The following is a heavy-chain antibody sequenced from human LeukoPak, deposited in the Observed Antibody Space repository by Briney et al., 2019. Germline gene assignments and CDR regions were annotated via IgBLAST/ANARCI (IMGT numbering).Heavy chain of an antibody. CDR1: GYTFTGYY. CDR3: ARGKTMTTVTT. D-gene: IGHD4-17*01. Sequence: ASVKVSCKASGYTFTGYYMHWVRQAPGQGLEWMGRINPNSGGTNYPQKFRGRVTVTKDTSISTAYMELSSLRSDDTAVYYCARGKTMTTVTTWGQGILVTVSS. CDR2: INPNSGGT. V-gene: IGHV1-2*06. J-gene: IGHJ5*02.